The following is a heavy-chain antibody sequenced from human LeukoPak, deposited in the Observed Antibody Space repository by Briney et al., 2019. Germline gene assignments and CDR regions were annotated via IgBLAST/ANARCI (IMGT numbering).Heavy chain of an antibody. CDR3: AKSDSSGPREFDY. J-gene: IGHJ4*02. V-gene: IGHV3-23*01. CDR1: GFTLSSYA. D-gene: IGHD6-19*01. CDR2: ISGSGSA. Sequence: GGSPRLSCAASGFTLSSYAMNWVRQAPGKGLEWVSAISGSGSAYYADSVKGRFTISRDNSKNTLYLQMNSLRAEDTAVYYCAKSDSSGPREFDYWGQGTLVTVSS.